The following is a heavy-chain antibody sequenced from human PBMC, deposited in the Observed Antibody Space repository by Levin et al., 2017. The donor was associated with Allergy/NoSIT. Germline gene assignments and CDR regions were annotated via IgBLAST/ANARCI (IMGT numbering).Heavy chain of an antibody. Sequence: GGSLRLSCAASGFTFSSYGMHWVRQAPGKGLEWVAVISYDGSNKYYADSVKGRFTISRDNSKNTLYLQMNSLRAEDTAVYYCAKDGEWKQLRDYYMDVWGKGTTVTVSS. CDR2: ISYDGSNK. CDR1: GFTFSSYG. CDR3: AKDGEWKQLRDYYMDV. V-gene: IGHV3-30*18. D-gene: IGHD5-18*01. J-gene: IGHJ6*03.